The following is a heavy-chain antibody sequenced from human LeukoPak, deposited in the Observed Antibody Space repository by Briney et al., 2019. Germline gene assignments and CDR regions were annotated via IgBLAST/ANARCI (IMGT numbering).Heavy chain of an antibody. CDR2: IYTSGST. CDR3: ARVGYDIVYYYYYMDV. CDR1: GGSISSYC. J-gene: IGHJ6*03. D-gene: IGHD3-9*01. Sequence: KPSEPLSLTCTVSGGSISSYCWSWIRQPAGKGLEWIGRIYTSGSTNYNPSLKSRVTMSVDTSKNQFSLKLSSVTAADTAVYYCARVGYDIVYYYYYMDVWGKGTTVTVSS. V-gene: IGHV4-4*07.